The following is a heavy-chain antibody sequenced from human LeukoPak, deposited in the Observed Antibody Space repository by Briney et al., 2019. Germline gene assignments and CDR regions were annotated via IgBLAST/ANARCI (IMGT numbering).Heavy chain of an antibody. J-gene: IGHJ6*04. CDR2: INPNSGGT. CDR3: ARDRVVIILSGDVMDV. D-gene: IGHD3-3*01. Sequence: GASVKVSCKASGYTFTGYYMHWVRQAPGQGLEWMGWINPNSGGTNYAQKFQGKVTMTRDTSISTAYMELSRLRSDDTAVYYCARDRVVIILSGDVMDVWGKGTTGTVSS. CDR1: GYTFTGYY. V-gene: IGHV1-2*02.